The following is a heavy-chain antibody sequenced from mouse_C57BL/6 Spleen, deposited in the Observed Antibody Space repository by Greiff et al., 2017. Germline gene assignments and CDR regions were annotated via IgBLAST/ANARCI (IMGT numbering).Heavy chain of an antibody. CDR3: ARNSGSSYRYAMDY. D-gene: IGHD1-1*01. CDR2: IDPSDSYT. CDR1: GYTFTSYW. V-gene: IGHV1-69*01. Sequence: QVQLQQPGAELVMPGASVKLSCKASGYTFTSYWMHWVKQRPGQGLEWIGEIDPSDSYTNYNQKFKGKSTSTVDKSSSTAYMQLSSLTSEDSAVYYCARNSGSSYRYAMDYWGQGTSVTVSS. J-gene: IGHJ4*01.